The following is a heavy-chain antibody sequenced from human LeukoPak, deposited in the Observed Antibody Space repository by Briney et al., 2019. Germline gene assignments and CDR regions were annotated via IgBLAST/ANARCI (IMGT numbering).Heavy chain of an antibody. CDR3: ARVRREVLWFGELKPYYFDY. J-gene: IGHJ4*02. V-gene: IGHV4-34*01. D-gene: IGHD3-10*01. CDR1: GGSFSGYY. CDR2: INHSGST. Sequence: ASETLSLTCAVYGGSFSGYYWSWIRQPPGKGLEWIGEINHSGSTNYNPSLKSRVTISVDTSKNQFSLKLSSVIAADTAVYYCARVRREVLWFGELKPYYFDYWGQGTLVTVSS.